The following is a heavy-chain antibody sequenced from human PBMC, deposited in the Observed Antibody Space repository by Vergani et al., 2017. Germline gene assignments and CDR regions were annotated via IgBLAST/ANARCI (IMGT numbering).Heavy chain of an antibody. D-gene: IGHD6-19*01. V-gene: IGHV3-13*04. CDR2: IGTACDT. Sequence: EVQLVESGGGLVQPGGSLRLSCAASGFTFSSYDMHWVRQATGKGLEWVSAIGTACDTYYPASVKGRFTSSRENAKNSLYLQMNSLRAGDAAVYYCERARIAVAGDSFDFWGQGTMVTVSS. CDR1: GFTFSSYD. J-gene: IGHJ3*01. CDR3: ERARIAVAGDSFDF.